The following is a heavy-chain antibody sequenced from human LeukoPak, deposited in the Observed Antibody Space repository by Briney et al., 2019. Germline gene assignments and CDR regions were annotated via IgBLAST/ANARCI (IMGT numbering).Heavy chain of an antibody. Sequence: GGSLRLSRAASGFTFSSYSMNWVRQAPGRGLEWISGISGSGASTYYADSVKGRFTISRDDSRNTLYLQMNSLRAEDTALYYCAKDTGQLTLDYWGQGTLVTVSS. D-gene: IGHD6-13*01. CDR2: ISGSGAST. CDR1: GFTFSSYS. J-gene: IGHJ4*02. V-gene: IGHV3-23*01. CDR3: AKDTGQLTLDY.